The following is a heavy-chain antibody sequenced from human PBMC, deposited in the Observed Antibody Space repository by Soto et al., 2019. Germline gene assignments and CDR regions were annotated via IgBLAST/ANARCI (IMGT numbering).Heavy chain of an antibody. V-gene: IGHV1-8*01. D-gene: IGHD6-13*01. J-gene: IGHJ6*02. Sequence: GASVKVSCKASGYTFTSYDINWVRQATGQGLEWMGWMNPNSGNTGYAQKFQGRVTITADKSTSTAYMELSSLRSEDTAVYYCARDLSSWGGYGMDVWGQGTTVTVSS. CDR2: MNPNSGNT. CDR1: GYTFTSYD. CDR3: ARDLSSWGGYGMDV.